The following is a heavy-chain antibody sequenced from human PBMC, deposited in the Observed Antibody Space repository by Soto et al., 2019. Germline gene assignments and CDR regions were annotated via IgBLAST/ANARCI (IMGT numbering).Heavy chain of an antibody. J-gene: IGHJ5*02. CDR2: ISYDGSNK. D-gene: IGHD5-12*01. V-gene: IGHV3-30*18. Sequence: TGGSLRLSCAASGFTFSSYGMHWVRQAPGKGLEWVAVISYDGSNKYYADSVKGRFTISRDNSKNMLYLQMNSLRAEDTAVYYCAKDSRDGYNPNWFDPWGQGTLVTVSS. CDR1: GFTFSSYG. CDR3: AKDSRDGYNPNWFDP.